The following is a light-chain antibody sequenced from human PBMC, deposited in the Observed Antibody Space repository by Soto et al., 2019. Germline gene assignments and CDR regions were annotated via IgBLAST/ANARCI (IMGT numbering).Light chain of an antibody. J-gene: IGKJ1*01. Sequence: DIQLTQSPSTLSASVGEGVTLTCRASQSISSWLAWYQQKPGKAPKLLIYDASRLESGFPARFSGSGSGTEFTLTISSLQSDDFAAYYCQQYNNYSWTFGQGTKVDIK. CDR2: DAS. CDR1: QSISSW. CDR3: QQYNNYSWT. V-gene: IGKV1-5*01.